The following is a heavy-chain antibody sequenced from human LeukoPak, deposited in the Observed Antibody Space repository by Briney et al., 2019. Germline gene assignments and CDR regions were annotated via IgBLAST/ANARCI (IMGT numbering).Heavy chain of an antibody. D-gene: IGHD5-24*01. V-gene: IGHV3-30*19. CDR1: GFTFSSYG. CDR2: ISYDGSNK. Sequence: PGRSLRLSCAASGFTFSSYGMHWVRQAPGKGLEWVAVISYDGSNKYYADSVKGRFTISRDNSKSTLYLQMNSLRAEDTAVYYCARDPEMATIFAFDIWGQGTMVTVSS. J-gene: IGHJ3*02. CDR3: ARDPEMATIFAFDI.